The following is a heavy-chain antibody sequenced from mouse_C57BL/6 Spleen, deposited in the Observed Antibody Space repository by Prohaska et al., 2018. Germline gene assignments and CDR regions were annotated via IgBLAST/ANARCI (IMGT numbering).Heavy chain of an antibody. CDR1: GYTFTDYN. Sequence: SVKIPCKASGYTFTDYNMDWVQQSNGKSREWIRDINPNNGGTIYNQKIKGKATFTVNRCISAAYMGLRSLTSEDTAVYYCARGYGSSYSGFAYWGQGTLVTVSS. D-gene: IGHD1-1*01. CDR2: INPNNGGT. V-gene: IGHV1-18*01. J-gene: IGHJ3*01. CDR3: ARGYGSSYSGFAY.